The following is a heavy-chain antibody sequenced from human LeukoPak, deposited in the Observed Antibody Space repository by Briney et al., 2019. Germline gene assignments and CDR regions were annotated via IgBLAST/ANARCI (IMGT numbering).Heavy chain of an antibody. Sequence: GASVKVSCKASGYTLTELSMHWVRQAPGKGLEWMGGFDPEDGETIYAQKFQGRVTMTEDTSTDTAYMELSSLRSEDTAVYYCATDLLIAAAGTSWGQGTLVTVSS. D-gene: IGHD6-13*01. CDR1: GYTLTELS. CDR2: FDPEDGET. J-gene: IGHJ4*02. CDR3: ATDLLIAAAGTS. V-gene: IGHV1-24*01.